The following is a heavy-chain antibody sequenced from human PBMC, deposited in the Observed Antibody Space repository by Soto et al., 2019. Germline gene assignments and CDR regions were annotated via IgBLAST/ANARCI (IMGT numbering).Heavy chain of an antibody. CDR2: INWNSDTI. Sequence: PGGSLRLSCAASGFTFDDYAMHWVRQAPGKGLEWVSGINWNSDTIGYVDSVKGRFTVSRDNAKGSLLLQMSSLRAEDMAVYFCAMSNSNDLYYHFESWGQGTLVTVSS. CDR1: GFTFDDYA. CDR3: AMSNSNDLYYHFES. J-gene: IGHJ4*02. V-gene: IGHV3-9*03. D-gene: IGHD3-22*01.